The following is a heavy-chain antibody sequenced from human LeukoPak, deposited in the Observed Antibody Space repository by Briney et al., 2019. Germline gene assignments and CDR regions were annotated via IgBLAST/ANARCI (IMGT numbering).Heavy chain of an antibody. CDR2: INGDGSST. J-gene: IGHJ4*02. V-gene: IGHV3-74*01. CDR3: ARVRYSSGWPNFDY. CDR1: GFTFSTYW. D-gene: IGHD6-19*01. Sequence: GGSLRLSCAASGFTFSTYWMHWVRQAPGKGLVWVSRINGDGSSTSYADSVKGRFTIPRDNAKNTLYLQMNSLRDEDTAVYYCARVRYSSGWPNFDYWGRGTLVTVSS.